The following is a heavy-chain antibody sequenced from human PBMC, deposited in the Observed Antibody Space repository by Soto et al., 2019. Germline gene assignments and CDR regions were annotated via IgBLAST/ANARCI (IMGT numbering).Heavy chain of an antibody. Sequence: QVQLVQSGAEVKKPGASVKVSCEASGYPFDSFDINWVRQAAGQGLEWMGWMNPDSGDTAVAQRFKDRIIMTRNTSTSTAYMELSRLTPDDSAVYFCVRQPGGVATPGDDYWGQGTLVTVSS. J-gene: IGHJ4*02. CDR3: VRQPGGVATPGDDY. CDR2: MNPDSGDT. D-gene: IGHD2-15*01. V-gene: IGHV1-8*01. CDR1: GYPFDSFD.